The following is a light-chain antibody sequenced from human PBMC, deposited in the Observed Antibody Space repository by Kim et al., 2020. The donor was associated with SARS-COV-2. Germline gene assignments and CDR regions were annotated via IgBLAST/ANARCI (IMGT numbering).Light chain of an antibody. CDR3: QQYNSYPIT. V-gene: IGKV1-5*03. J-gene: IGKJ5*01. CDR2: KAS. Sequence: ASVGDRVTITCRASQSISSWLAWYQQKPGKAPNLLIYKASSLESGVPSRFSGSGSGTEFTLTISSLQPDDFATYYCQQYNSYPITFGQGTRLEIK. CDR1: QSISSW.